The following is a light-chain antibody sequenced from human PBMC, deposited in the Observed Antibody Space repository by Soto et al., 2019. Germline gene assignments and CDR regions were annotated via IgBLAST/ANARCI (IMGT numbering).Light chain of an antibody. Sequence: EIVMTQSPATLSLSPGERATLSCRASQSVSSNLAWYQQQPGQAPRLLIYGASTRATGIPARFSGSGSGTEFTLTISSLQSEDFAVYYCQQYTNWPPFTFGHGTKVDIK. CDR2: GAS. CDR1: QSVSSN. J-gene: IGKJ3*01. CDR3: QQYTNWPPFT. V-gene: IGKV3-15*01.